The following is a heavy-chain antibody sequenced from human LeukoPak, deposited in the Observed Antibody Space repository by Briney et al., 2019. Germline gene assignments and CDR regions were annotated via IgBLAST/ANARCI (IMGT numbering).Heavy chain of an antibody. J-gene: IGHJ5*02. CDR1: GFTFSNAW. CDR3: TPGRIAAGGRWFDP. V-gene: IGHV3-15*01. Sequence: GGSLRLSCAASGFTFSNAWMSWVRQAPGKGLEWVGRIKSKTDGGTTDYAAPVKGRFTMSRDDSKNTLYLQMNSLKTEDTAVYYCTPGRIAAGGRWFDPWGQGTLVTVSS. CDR2: IKSKTDGGTT. D-gene: IGHD6-13*01.